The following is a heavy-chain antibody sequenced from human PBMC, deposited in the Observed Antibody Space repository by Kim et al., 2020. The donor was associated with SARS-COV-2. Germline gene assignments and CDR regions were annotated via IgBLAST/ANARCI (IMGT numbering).Heavy chain of an antibody. V-gene: IGHV3-30*18. CDR1: GFTFSSYG. Sequence: GGSLRLSCAASGFTFSSYGMHWVRQAPGKGLEWVAVISYDGSNKYYADSVKGRFTISRDNSKNTLYLQMNSLRAEDTAVYYCAKDLVGGFDYWGQGTLVTVSS. CDR3: AKDLVGGFDY. J-gene: IGHJ4*02. D-gene: IGHD2-8*02. CDR2: ISYDGSNK.